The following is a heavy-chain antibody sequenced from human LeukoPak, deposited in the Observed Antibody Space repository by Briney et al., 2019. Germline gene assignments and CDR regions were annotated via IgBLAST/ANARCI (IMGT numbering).Heavy chain of an antibody. D-gene: IGHD1-26*01. Sequence: ASVKVSCKGSGYSFTSYWIGWVRQMPGKGLEWMGIIYPGDSDTRYSPSFQGQVTISADKSISTAYPQWSSLKASDTAMYYCATPLYSGSYYPFDYWGQGTLVTVSS. V-gene: IGHV5-51*01. CDR2: IYPGDSDT. J-gene: IGHJ4*02. CDR3: ATPLYSGSYYPFDY. CDR1: GYSFTSYW.